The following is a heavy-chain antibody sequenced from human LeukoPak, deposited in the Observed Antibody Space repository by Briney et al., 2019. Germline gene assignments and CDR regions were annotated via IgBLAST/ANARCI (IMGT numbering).Heavy chain of an antibody. J-gene: IGHJ4*02. CDR1: GFTFSSYW. CDR3: TTVAAAWDFDY. V-gene: IGHV3-7*01. D-gene: IGHD6-25*01. CDR2: IKQDGSEK. Sequence: PGGSLRLSCAASGFTFSSYWMSWVRQAPGKGLEWVANIKQDGSEKYYVDSVKGRFTISRDNAKNSLYLQMNSLRAEDTAVYYCTTVAAAWDFDYWGQGTLVTVSS.